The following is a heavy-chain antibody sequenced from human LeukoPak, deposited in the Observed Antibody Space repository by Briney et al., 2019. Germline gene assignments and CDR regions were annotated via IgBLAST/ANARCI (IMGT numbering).Heavy chain of an antibody. CDR3: ARGPLITMVRGVIIPRDN. J-gene: IGHJ4*02. V-gene: IGHV1-2*02. Sequence: ASVKVSCKASGYTFTGYYMHWVRQAPGQGLEWMGWINPNSGGTNYAQKFQGRVTMTRDTSISTAYMELSRLRSDDTAVYYCARGPLITMVRGVIIPRDNWGQGTLVTVSS. CDR1: GYTFTGYY. D-gene: IGHD3-10*01. CDR2: INPNSGGT.